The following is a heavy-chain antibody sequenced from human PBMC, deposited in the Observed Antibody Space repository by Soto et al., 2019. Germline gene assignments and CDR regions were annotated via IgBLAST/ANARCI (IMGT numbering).Heavy chain of an antibody. D-gene: IGHD3-3*01. Sequence: EVQLVESGGGLVQPGGSLRLSCAASGFTVSSNYMSWVRQAPGKGLEWVSVIYSGGSTYYADSVKGRFTISRDNSKNTLYLQMNSLRPEDTAVYYCAREGLFSYYFDYWGHGTLVTVSS. CDR3: AREGLFSYYFDY. CDR1: GFTVSSNY. V-gene: IGHV3-66*01. CDR2: IYSGGST. J-gene: IGHJ4*01.